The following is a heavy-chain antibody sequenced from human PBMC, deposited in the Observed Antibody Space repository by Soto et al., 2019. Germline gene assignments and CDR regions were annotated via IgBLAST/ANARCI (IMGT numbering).Heavy chain of an antibody. J-gene: IGHJ6*02. CDR2: IYPGDSDT. Sequence: PGESLKVSCKASGYSFTTDWIGWVRQMPGKGLEWMGIIYPGDSDTRYSPSFQGQVTVSADKSTSTAYLPWSSLKASDTAMYYCARYWHSYSSTYFRLMDVWGQGSTVTVSS. CDR1: GYSFTTDW. V-gene: IGHV5-51*01. D-gene: IGHD5-18*01. CDR3: ARYWHSYSSTYFRLMDV.